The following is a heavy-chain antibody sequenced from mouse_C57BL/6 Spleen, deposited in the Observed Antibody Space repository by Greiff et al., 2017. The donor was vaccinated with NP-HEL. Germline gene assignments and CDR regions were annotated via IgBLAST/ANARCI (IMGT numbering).Heavy chain of an antibody. CDR2: IYPGDGDT. CDR1: GYAFSSYW. V-gene: IGHV1-80*01. J-gene: IGHJ3*01. CDR3: AREELGVKGEFAY. Sequence: QVQLKEPGAELVKPGASVKISCKASGYAFSSYWMNWVKQRPGKGLEWIGQIYPGDGDTNYNGKFKGKATLTADKSSSTAYMQLSSLTSEDSAVYFCAREELGVKGEFAYWGQGTLVTVSA. D-gene: IGHD4-1*01.